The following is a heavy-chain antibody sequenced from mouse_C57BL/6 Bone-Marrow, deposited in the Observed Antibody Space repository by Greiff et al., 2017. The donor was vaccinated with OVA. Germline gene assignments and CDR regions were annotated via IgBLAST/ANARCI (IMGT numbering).Heavy chain of an antibody. Sequence: VQLVESGAELARPGASVKLSCKASGYTFTSYGISWVKQRTGQGLEWIGEIYPRSGNTYYNEKFKGKATLTADKSSSTAYMELRSLTSEDSAVYFCAREGITTVVSFYYFDYWGQGTTLTVSS. CDR1: GYTFTSYG. J-gene: IGHJ2*01. CDR3: AREGITTVVSFYYFDY. D-gene: IGHD1-1*01. CDR2: IYPRSGNT. V-gene: IGHV1-81*01.